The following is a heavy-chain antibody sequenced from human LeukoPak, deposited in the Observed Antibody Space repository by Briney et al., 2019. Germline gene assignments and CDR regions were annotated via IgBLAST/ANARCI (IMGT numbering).Heavy chain of an antibody. CDR3: AKDQRRRGYSGYDSNYYYYMDV. D-gene: IGHD5-12*01. CDR2: IWYDGSNK. CDR1: GFTFSSYG. Sequence: GGSLRLSCAASGFTFSSYGMHWVRQAPGKGLEWVAVIWYDGSNKYYADSVKGRFTISRDNPKNTLYLQMNSLRAEDTAVYYCAKDQRRRGYSGYDSNYYYYMDVWGKGTTVTVSS. J-gene: IGHJ6*03. V-gene: IGHV3-33*06.